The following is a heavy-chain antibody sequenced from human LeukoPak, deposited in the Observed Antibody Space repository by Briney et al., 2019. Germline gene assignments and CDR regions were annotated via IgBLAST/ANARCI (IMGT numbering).Heavy chain of an antibody. D-gene: IGHD3-10*01. J-gene: IGHJ3*02. Sequence: SETLSLTCAVSGVSVDAYQWNWIRQPPGKGLEWIGYVYYTGYTNYKPSLQGRVAISIDTSNNQFSLKLISVTPADTATYYCARGGEFDVFDIWGQGRAVTVSS. V-gene: IGHV4-59*02. CDR1: GVSVDAYQ. CDR3: ARGGEFDVFDI. CDR2: VYYTGYT.